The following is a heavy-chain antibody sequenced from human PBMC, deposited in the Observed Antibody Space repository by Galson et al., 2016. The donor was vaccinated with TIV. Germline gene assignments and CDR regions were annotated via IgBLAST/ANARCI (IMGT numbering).Heavy chain of an antibody. V-gene: IGHV1-69*13. Sequence: SVKVSCKVSGGTLSSYAITWVRQAPGQGLEWMGRIVPIFGTANYAQKFQGRVTITADELTTTAYMDLSSLRSEDTAFYYCARNPYYDDSSAYDWGQGTLVTVSS. CDR2: IVPIFGTA. D-gene: IGHD3-22*01. CDR3: ARNPYYDDSSAYD. J-gene: IGHJ4*02. CDR1: GGTLSSYA.